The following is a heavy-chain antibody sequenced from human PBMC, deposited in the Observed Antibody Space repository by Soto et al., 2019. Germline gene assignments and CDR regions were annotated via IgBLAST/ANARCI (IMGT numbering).Heavy chain of an antibody. CDR1: GYPFTSYY. J-gene: IGHJ4*02. CDR2: INPSGGST. V-gene: IGHV1-46*03. Sequence: ASVKVSCKASGYPFTSYYIHWVRQAPGQGLEWMGIINPSGGSTSYAQKFQGRVTMTRDTSTSTVYMELSSLRSEDTAVYYCARDRDGDLYFDYWGQGTLVTVSS. D-gene: IGHD4-17*01. CDR3: ARDRDGDLYFDY.